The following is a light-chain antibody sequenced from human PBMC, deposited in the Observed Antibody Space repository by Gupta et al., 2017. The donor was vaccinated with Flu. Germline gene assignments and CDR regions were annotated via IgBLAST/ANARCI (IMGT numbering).Light chain of an antibody. J-gene: IGLJ1*01. V-gene: IGLV2-8*01. CDR1: SSDVAAYNY. CDR3: SSYAGNNNFV. Sequence: QSALTQPPSASGSPGQSVTISCTGTSSDVAAYNYVSWYQQHPGKAPKVIIYEVSKRPSGVPDRFSGSKSGNTASLTVSGLQAEDEADYYCSSYAGNNNFVFGVGTKVTVL. CDR2: EVS.